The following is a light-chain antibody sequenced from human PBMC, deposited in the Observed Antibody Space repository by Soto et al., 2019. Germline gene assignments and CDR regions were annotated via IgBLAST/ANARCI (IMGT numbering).Light chain of an antibody. CDR1: QSVTSNS. CDR3: QQYGSSPRT. J-gene: IGKJ5*01. CDR2: GAS. V-gene: IGKV3-20*01. Sequence: EIVLTHFPGTLSLSPWERATLSCRASQSVTSNSLAWYQQKVGRAPRVLIYGASNRATGIPDRFSGSGSGTDFTLTITRLEPEDFAVHFCQQYGSSPRTFGQVTRLEIK.